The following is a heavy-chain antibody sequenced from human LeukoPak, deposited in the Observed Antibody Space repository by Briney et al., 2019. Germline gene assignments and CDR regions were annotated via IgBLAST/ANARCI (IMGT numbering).Heavy chain of an antibody. V-gene: IGHV1-2*02. CDR1: GYTFTGYY. Sequence: ASVKVSCKASGYTFTGYYMHWVRQAPGQGLEWMGWINPSGGTKYAQKFQGRVTMTRDTSISTAYMELNRLRSDDTAVYYCARVMNREGTNYWGQGTLVTVSS. CDR2: INPSGGT. CDR3: ARVMNREGTNY. D-gene: IGHD1/OR15-1a*01. J-gene: IGHJ4*02.